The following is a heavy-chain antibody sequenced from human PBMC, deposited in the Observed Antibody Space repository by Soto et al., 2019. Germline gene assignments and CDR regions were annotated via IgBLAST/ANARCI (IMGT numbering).Heavy chain of an antibody. Sequence: SETLSLTCTVSGGSISSYYWSWIRQPPGKGLEWIGYIYYSGSTNYNPSLKSRVTISVDTSKNQFSLKLSSVTAADTAVYYCARNLEHYSSSWFDYWGQGTLVTVSS. CDR1: GGSISSYY. D-gene: IGHD6-13*01. V-gene: IGHV4-59*01. CDR2: IYYSGST. J-gene: IGHJ4*02. CDR3: ARNLEHYSSSWFDY.